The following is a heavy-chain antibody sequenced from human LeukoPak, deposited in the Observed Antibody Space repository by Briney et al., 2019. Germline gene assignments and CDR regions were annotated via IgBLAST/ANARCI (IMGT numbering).Heavy chain of an antibody. Sequence: GGSLSLSCAASGCTFSSYGMHWARQAPGKGLEWVAVIWYDGSDKYYADSVKGRFTISRDNSKNTLYLQMNSLRVEDTAVYYCARVLGDSGWYLGWFDPWGQGSLVSVSS. CDR1: GCTFSSYG. CDR3: ARVLGDSGWYLGWFDP. V-gene: IGHV3-33*01. CDR2: IWYDGSDK. J-gene: IGHJ5*02. D-gene: IGHD6-19*01.